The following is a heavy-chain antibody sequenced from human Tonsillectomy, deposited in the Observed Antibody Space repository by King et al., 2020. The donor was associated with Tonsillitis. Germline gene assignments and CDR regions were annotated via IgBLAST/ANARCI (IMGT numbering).Heavy chain of an antibody. V-gene: IGHV3-49*03. CDR3: PSLGCGDWGYGMDV. CDR2: IRSKAYGGTT. CDR1: GFTFGDYA. Sequence: VQLVESGGGLVQPGRSLRLSCTASGFTFGDYAMSWFRQAPGKGLEWVGFIRSKAYGGTTEYAASVKGRFTISRDDSKSIAYLQMNSLKTDDTAVYYCPSLGCGDWGYGMDVWGQGNTVTVSS. D-gene: IGHD2-21*02. J-gene: IGHJ6*01.